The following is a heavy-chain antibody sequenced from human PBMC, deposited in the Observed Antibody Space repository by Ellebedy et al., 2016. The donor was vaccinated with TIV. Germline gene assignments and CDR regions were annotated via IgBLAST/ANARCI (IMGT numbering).Heavy chain of an antibody. CDR3: ARGTPGYSYGQPADFNFAF. CDR2: INAGNGNA. CDR1: GYTFTNYA. Sequence: AASVKVSCKASGYTFTNYAILWVRQAPGQRLEWMGWINAGNGNAKYSQKIQGRVTITRDTSASTVYMELSRLRSEDTAVYYCARGTPGYSYGQPADFNFAFWGQGTLVTVSS. V-gene: IGHV1-3*01. J-gene: IGHJ4*02. D-gene: IGHD5-18*01.